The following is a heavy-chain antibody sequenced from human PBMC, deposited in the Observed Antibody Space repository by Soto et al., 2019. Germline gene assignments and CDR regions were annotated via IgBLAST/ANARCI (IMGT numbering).Heavy chain of an antibody. CDR3: TRDSIGDTGFWFDP. CDR1: GGSISSSNW. D-gene: IGHD3-10*01. V-gene: IGHV4-4*02. Sequence: KPSETLSLTCAVSGGSISSSNWWSWVRQPPGKGLEWIGEIYHSGSTNYNPSLKSRVTISVDKSKNQFSLKLSSVTAADTAVYYCTRDSIGDTGFWFDPWGQGTLVTVSS. J-gene: IGHJ5*02. CDR2: IYHSGST.